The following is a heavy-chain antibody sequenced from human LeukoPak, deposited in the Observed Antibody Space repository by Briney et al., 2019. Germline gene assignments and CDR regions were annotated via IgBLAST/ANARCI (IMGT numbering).Heavy chain of an antibody. D-gene: IGHD3-10*01. Sequence: GGSPRLSCAASGFTFSNYGMHWVRQAPGKGLEWVALLVYDGFYKYYADSVKGRFTISRDDSRNTLYLQLSSLRAEDTAVYYCAKDLITMVRGSPMDVWGHVTTVTVSS. J-gene: IGHJ6*02. V-gene: IGHV3-30*18. CDR2: LVYDGFYK. CDR1: GFTFSNYG. CDR3: AKDLITMVRGSPMDV.